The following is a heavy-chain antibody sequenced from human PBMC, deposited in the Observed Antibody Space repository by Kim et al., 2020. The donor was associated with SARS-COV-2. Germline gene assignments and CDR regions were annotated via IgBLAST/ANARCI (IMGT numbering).Heavy chain of an antibody. J-gene: IGHJ4*02. D-gene: IGHD5-12*01. CDR3: ARVEVRDGYNYRDY. V-gene: IGHV1-69*01. Sequence: AQKCQGRVTITADESTSTAYMELSSLRSEDTAVYYCARVEVRDGYNYRDYWGQGTLVTVSS.